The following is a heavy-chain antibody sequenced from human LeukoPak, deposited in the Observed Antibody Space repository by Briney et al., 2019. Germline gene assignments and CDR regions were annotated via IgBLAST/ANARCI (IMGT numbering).Heavy chain of an antibody. J-gene: IGHJ4*02. CDR3: ARDPAPSSGWPYFDY. V-gene: IGHV3-23*01. CDR2: ISGSGGST. CDR1: GFTFSSYG. Sequence: GGSLRLSCAASGFTFSSYGMSWVRQAPGKGLEWVSAISGSGGSTYYADSVKGRFTISRDNAKNSLYLQMNSLRAEDTAVYYCARDPAPSSGWPYFDYWGQGTLVTVSS. D-gene: IGHD6-19*01.